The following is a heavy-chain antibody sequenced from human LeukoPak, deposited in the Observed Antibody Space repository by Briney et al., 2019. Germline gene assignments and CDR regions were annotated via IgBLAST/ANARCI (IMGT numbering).Heavy chain of an antibody. CDR3: AKRASGYFFDS. CDR1: GFTFSSYA. D-gene: IGHD3-10*01. Sequence: GGSLRLSCAVSGFTFSSYAMSWVRQAPGKGLEWVSTISVSGGSASYADSVKGRFTISRDNSKNTLYLQMNSLRAEDTALYYCAKRASGYFFDSWGQGTLVTVSS. CDR2: ISVSGGSA. J-gene: IGHJ4*02. V-gene: IGHV3-23*01.